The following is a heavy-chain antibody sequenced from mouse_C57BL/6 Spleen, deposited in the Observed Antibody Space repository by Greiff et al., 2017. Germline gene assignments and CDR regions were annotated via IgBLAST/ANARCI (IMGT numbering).Heavy chain of an antibody. Sequence: QVQLQQSGAELVRPGASVTLSCKASGYTFTDYEMHWVKQTPVHGLEWIGAIDPETGGTAYNQKFKGKAILTADKSSSTAYMELRSLTSEDSAVYYCTRGITMVVAPFDYWGQGTTLTVSS. V-gene: IGHV1-15*01. CDR1: GYTFTDYE. CDR2: IDPETGGT. D-gene: IGHD1-1*01. CDR3: TRGITMVVAPFDY. J-gene: IGHJ2*01.